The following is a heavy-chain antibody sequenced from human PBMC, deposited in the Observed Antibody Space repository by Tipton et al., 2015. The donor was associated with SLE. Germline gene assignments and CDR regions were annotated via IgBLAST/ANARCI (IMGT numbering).Heavy chain of an antibody. D-gene: IGHD3-10*01. Sequence: TLSLTCAVSGGSISSGFYSWSWVRQPPGKGLEWIGNIYHSGSTYYNPSFKSRVTISVDKSKNQFSLRLSSVTAADTAVYYCTRGGFREPDYYYYGMDVWGQGTTVTVSS. CDR1: GGSISSGFYS. J-gene: IGHJ6*02. CDR2: IYHSGST. V-gene: IGHV4-30-2*01. CDR3: TRGGFREPDYYYYGMDV.